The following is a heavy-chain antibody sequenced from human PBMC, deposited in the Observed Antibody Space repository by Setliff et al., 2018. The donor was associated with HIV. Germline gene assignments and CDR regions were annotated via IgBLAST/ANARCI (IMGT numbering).Heavy chain of an antibody. V-gene: IGHV1-24*01. CDR2: FDPEDGET. Sequence: PSVKVSCTVSRYTLTELSIHWVRQTPGKGLEWMGGFDPEDGETIYAQNFQGRVTMSEDISTDTGYMELRSLTSEDTAVYFCAADRRTVSILRGAFHVWGQGTLVTVSS. CDR1: RYTLTELS. J-gene: IGHJ3*01. D-gene: IGHD4-17*01. CDR3: AADRRTVSILRGAFHV.